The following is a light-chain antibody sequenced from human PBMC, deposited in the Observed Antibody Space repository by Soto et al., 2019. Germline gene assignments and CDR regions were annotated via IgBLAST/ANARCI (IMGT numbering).Light chain of an antibody. CDR2: EVT. CDR1: SSDVGGYNY. V-gene: IGLV2-8*01. J-gene: IGLJ1*01. Sequence: QPALTQPPSGTGSPVQSGSIFCTGTSSDVGGYNYVSWYQQHPGKAPKLMIYEVTKRPSGVPDRFSGSKSGNTASLTVSGLQAEDEADYYCCSYAGSNNLKVFGTGTKVTVL. CDR3: CSYAGSNNLKV.